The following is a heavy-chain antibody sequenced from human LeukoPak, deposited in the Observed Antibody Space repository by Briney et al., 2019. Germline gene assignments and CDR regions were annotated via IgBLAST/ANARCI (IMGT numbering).Heavy chain of an antibody. Sequence: GGSLRLSCAVSGFSVTNNYMSWVRQAPGKGLEWVSVFYVGGATYYADSVKGRFTISRDNSEDTLYLQMKSLRAEDTAVYYCARGDGYNFFDYWGQGTLVTVSS. J-gene: IGHJ4*02. D-gene: IGHD5-24*01. V-gene: IGHV3-53*01. CDR3: ARGDGYNFFDY. CDR1: GFSVTNNY. CDR2: FYVGGAT.